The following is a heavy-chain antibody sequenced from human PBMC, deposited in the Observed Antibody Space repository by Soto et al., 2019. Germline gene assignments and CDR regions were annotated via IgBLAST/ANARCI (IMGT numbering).Heavy chain of an antibody. J-gene: IGHJ3*02. Sequence: EVHLVESGGGLVQPGGSLRLSCAASGFTSSSYWMHWVRQAPGKGLVWVSRISNDGTSTNYADSVKGRFTISRDNAKNTVYLEVNSLRAEDTAVYYCARDWYYYDTSDHFSADAFDIWGQGTTVTVSS. D-gene: IGHD3-22*01. V-gene: IGHV3-74*01. CDR3: ARDWYYYDTSDHFSADAFDI. CDR2: ISNDGTST. CDR1: GFTSSSYW.